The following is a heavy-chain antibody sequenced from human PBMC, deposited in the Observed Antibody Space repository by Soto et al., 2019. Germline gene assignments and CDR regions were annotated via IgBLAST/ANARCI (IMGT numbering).Heavy chain of an antibody. Sequence: EVQLSESGGGLVQPGGSLRLSCVASGFTFSSYAMNWVRQAPGKGLEWVSAISGNGDSTYYADSVKGRFTISRDNSKNTLYLQMNSLRAEDTAIYYCAKDSSSRAYNWFDPWGQGTLVTVSS. J-gene: IGHJ5*02. CDR2: ISGNGDST. D-gene: IGHD3-10*01. CDR3: AKDSSSRAYNWFDP. V-gene: IGHV3-23*01. CDR1: GFTFSSYA.